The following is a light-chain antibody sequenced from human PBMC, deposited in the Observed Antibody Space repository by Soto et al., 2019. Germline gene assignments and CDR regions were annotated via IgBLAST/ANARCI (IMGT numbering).Light chain of an antibody. J-gene: IGKJ2*01. CDR2: AAS. CDR3: QQSYTSPFT. CDR1: QSIRSY. V-gene: IGKV1-39*01. Sequence: DIQMTQSPSSLSASLGDRVTITCRASQSIRSYLNWYQLKPGKTPKLLIYAASTLQSGVPSRFSGSGSGTDFTLTISSLQPEDFATFFCQQSYTSPFTFGQGTSLEIK.